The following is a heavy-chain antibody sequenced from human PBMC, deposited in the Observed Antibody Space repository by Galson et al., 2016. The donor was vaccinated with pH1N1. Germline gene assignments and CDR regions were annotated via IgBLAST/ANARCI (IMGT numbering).Heavy chain of an antibody. CDR3: ARDQGGYGSGSFPAYYYYMDV. J-gene: IGHJ6*03. CDR2: ISSSSSTI. CDR1: GFTFSSYS. V-gene: IGHV3-48*04. Sequence: SLRLSCAASGFTFSSYSMNWVRQAPGKGLEWVSYISSSSSTIYYADSVKGRFTISSDNAKNSLYLQMHSRRAEDTAVYYCARDQGGYGSGSFPAYYYYMDVWGKGTTVTVSS. D-gene: IGHD3-10*01.